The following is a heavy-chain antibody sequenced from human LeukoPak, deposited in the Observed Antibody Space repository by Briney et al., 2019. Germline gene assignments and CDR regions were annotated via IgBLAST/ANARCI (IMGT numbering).Heavy chain of an antibody. CDR1: GGSISSGDYY. V-gene: IGHV4-30-4*08. CDR3: ARTTDDFWSGYDPTDAFDI. Sequence: TSETLSLTCTVSGGSISSGDYYWSWIRQPPGKGLEWIGYNYYSGSTYYNPSLKSRVTISVDTSKNQFSLKLSSVTAADTAVYYCARTTDDFWSGYDPTDAFDIWGQGTMVTVSS. D-gene: IGHD3-3*01. J-gene: IGHJ3*02. CDR2: NYYSGST.